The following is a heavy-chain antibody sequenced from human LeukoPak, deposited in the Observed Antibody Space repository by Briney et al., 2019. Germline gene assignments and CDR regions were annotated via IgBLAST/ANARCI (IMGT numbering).Heavy chain of an antibody. J-gene: IGHJ4*01. Sequence: ASVKVSCKASGYTFTSYGISWVRQAPGQGLEWMGWISAYNGNTNYAQKLQGRVTMTTDTSTSTAYMELRSLRSDDTAVYYCARDRGMITFGGVPGDYWGHGTLVTVSS. V-gene: IGHV1-18*01. CDR2: ISAYNGNT. D-gene: IGHD3-16*01. CDR1: GYTFTSYG. CDR3: ARDRGMITFGGVPGDY.